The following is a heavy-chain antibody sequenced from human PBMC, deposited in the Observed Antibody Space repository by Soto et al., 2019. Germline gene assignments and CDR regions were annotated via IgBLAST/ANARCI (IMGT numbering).Heavy chain of an antibody. J-gene: IGHJ6*02. Sequence: GGSLRLSCAASGFTFSSYEMYWVRQAPGKGLEWVSYISSSGSTIYYADSVKGRFTISRDNAKNSLYLQMNSLRAEDTAVYYCASVLRFFLNYYYGMDVWGQGTTVTVSS. D-gene: IGHD3-3*01. CDR3: ASVLRFFLNYYYGMDV. CDR1: GFTFSSYE. CDR2: ISSSGSTI. V-gene: IGHV3-48*03.